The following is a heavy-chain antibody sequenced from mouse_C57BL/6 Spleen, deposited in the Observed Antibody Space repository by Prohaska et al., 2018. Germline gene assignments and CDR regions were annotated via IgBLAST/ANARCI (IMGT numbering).Heavy chain of an antibody. J-gene: IGHJ1*03. CDR1: GFTFSNYW. Sequence: EVKLEESGGGLVQPGGSMKLSCVASGFTFSNYWMNWVRQSPEKGLEWVAQIRLKSDNYATHYAESVKGRFTISRDDSKSSVYLQMNNLRAEDTGIYYCTGYSNWYFDVWGTGTTVTVSS. D-gene: IGHD2-5*01. CDR2: IRLKSDNYAT. V-gene: IGHV6-3*01. CDR3: TGYSNWYFDV.